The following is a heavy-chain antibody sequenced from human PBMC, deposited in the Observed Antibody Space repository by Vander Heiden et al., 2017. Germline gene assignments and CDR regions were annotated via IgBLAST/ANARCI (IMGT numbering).Heavy chain of an antibody. CDR2: IDDSETT. D-gene: IGHD1-1*01. V-gene: IGHV3-23*01. Sequence: EVHLLESGGDVVQPGGSLRLSCVASGFTFSSYTINWVRQAPGKGLEWVSTIDDSETTHYADSVKGRFTISRDNSKNTLYLHMDSLRAEDTALYYCTTRKERHFDYWGQGTLVTVSS. CDR3: TTRKERHFDY. J-gene: IGHJ4*02. CDR1: GFTFSSYT.